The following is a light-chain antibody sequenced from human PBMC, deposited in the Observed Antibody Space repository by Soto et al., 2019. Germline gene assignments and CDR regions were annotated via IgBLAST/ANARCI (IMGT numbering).Light chain of an antibody. CDR2: GAS. J-gene: IGKJ3*01. CDR3: QQYGSSPLFT. CDR1: QSVSSSY. Sequence: EIVLTQSPGTLSLSPGERATLSCRASQSVSSSYSAWYQQKPGQAPRLRIYGASSRATGIPDRFSGSGSGTDFTLTISRLEPEDFAVYYCQQYGSSPLFTFGPGTKVDIK. V-gene: IGKV3-20*01.